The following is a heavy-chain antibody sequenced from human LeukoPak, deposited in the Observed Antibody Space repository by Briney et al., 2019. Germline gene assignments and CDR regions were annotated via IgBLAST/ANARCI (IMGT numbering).Heavy chain of an antibody. D-gene: IGHD3-10*01. Sequence: SVKVSCKASGGTFSSYAISWVRQAPGQGLEWMGGIIPIFGTANYAQKFQGRVTITADESTSTAYMELSSLRSEDTAVYYCATSSGGSYYLGYWGQGTLVTVSS. CDR3: ATSSGGSYYLGY. CDR2: IIPIFGTA. V-gene: IGHV1-69*13. J-gene: IGHJ4*02. CDR1: GGTFSSYA.